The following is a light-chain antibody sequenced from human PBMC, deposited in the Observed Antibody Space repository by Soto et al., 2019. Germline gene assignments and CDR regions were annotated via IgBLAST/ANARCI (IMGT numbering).Light chain of an antibody. CDR3: SSYISSSTVGV. CDR2: DVS. J-gene: IGLJ2*01. CDR1: SSDVGGYNY. V-gene: IGLV2-14*01. Sequence: QSALTQPASVSGSPGQSITISCTGTSSDVGGYNYVSWYQQHPGKAPKLMIYDVSNRPSGVSNRFSGSKSGNTASLTISGLQAEDEADYYCSSYISSSTVGVFGGGTQLTAL.